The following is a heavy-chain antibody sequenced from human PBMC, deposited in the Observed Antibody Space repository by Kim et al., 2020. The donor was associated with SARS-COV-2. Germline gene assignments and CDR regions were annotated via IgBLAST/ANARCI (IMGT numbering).Heavy chain of an antibody. J-gene: IGHJ4*02. D-gene: IGHD1-1*01. CDR1: GFTFSTYS. CDR3: ATSTGPLNN. Sequence: GGSLRLSCAASGFTFSTYSMNWVRQAPGKGLEWVSYITSSTTTIYYADSVKGRFTISRDDAKNSLYLQMNSLSDEDTAVYYCATSTGPLNNWGQGTLVTV. V-gene: IGHV3-48*02. CDR2: ITSSTTTI.